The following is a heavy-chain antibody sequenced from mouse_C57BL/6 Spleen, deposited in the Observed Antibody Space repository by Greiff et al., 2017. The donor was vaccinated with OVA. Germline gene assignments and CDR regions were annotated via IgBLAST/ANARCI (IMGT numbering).Heavy chain of an antibody. Sequence: VQVVESGAELVRPGASVTLSCKASGYTFTDYEMHWVKQTPVHGLEWIGAIDPETGGTAYNQKFKGKAILTADKSSSTAYMELRSLTSEDSAVYYCTRRGVVDWYFDVWGTGTTVTVSS. V-gene: IGHV1-15*01. J-gene: IGHJ1*03. CDR1: GYTFTDYE. D-gene: IGHD1-1*01. CDR3: TRRGVVDWYFDV. CDR2: IDPETGGT.